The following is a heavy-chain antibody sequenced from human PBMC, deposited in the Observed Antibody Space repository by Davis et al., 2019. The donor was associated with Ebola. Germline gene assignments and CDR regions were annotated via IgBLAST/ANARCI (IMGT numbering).Heavy chain of an antibody. CDR1: GGTFSSYA. V-gene: IGHV1-69*13. CDR3: ARDGPYPAEFDP. CDR2: IIPIFGTA. J-gene: IGHJ5*02. Sequence: SVKVSCKASGGTFSSYAISWVRQAPGQGLEWMGGIIPIFGTANYAQKFQGRVTITADESTSTAYMELSSLRSEDTAVYYCARDGPYPAEFDPWGQGTLVTVSS.